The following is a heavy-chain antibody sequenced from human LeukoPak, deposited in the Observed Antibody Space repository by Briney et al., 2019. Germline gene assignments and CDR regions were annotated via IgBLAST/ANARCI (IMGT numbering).Heavy chain of an antibody. Sequence: ASVKVSCKASGYTFTSYYMHWVRQAPGQGLEWMGIINPSGGSTSYAQKFQDRVTMTRDASSSTAYIDLSRLRSDDTAVYYCARGGIPLVWWYFDYWGHGTLVTVSS. CDR2: INPSGGST. D-gene: IGHD4/OR15-4a*01. CDR1: GYTFTSYY. J-gene: IGHJ4*01. CDR3: ARGGIPLVWWYFDY. V-gene: IGHV1-46*01.